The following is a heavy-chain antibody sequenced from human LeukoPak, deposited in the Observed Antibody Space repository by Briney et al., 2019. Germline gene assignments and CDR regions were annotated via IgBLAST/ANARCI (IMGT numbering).Heavy chain of an antibody. D-gene: IGHD2-21*02. CDR3: ARYRVKVMTAMAYYFDY. Sequence: ASVKVSCKASGYTFTNSDINWVRQAPGQGLEWMGWMNPNSGNTGYTQKFQGRITMTRNTSITTAYMELSSLRSEDTAVHYCARYRVKVMTAMAYYFDYWGQETLVTVSS. CDR2: MNPNSGNT. V-gene: IGHV1-8*01. CDR1: GYTFTNSD. J-gene: IGHJ4*02.